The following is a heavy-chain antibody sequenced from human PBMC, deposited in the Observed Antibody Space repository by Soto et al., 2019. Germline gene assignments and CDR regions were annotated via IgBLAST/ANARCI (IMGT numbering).Heavy chain of an antibody. D-gene: IGHD3-10*01. CDR1: GGSISSYY. CDR3: ARVTYYYGSGRNDAFDI. V-gene: IGHV4-59*01. J-gene: IGHJ3*02. CDR2: IYYSGST. Sequence: SETLSLTCTVSGGSISSYYWSWIRQPPGKGLEWIGYIYYSGSTNYNPSLKSRVTISVDTSKNQFSLKLSYVTAAATAVYYCARVTYYYGSGRNDAFDIWGQGTMVTVSS.